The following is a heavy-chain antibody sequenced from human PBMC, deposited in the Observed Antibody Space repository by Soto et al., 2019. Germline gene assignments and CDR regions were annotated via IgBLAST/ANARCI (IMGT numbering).Heavy chain of an antibody. D-gene: IGHD4-17*01. V-gene: IGHV3-11*01. CDR3: ARDFPSAHDYGDYDYVY. J-gene: IGHJ4*02. CDR1: GFTFSDYY. CDR2: ISSSGSTI. Sequence: GSLRLSCAASGFTFSDYYMSWIRQAPGKGLEWVSYISSSGSTIYYADSVKGRFTISRDNAKNSLYLQMNSLRAEDTAVYYCARDFPSAHDYGDYDYVYWGQGTLVTVSS.